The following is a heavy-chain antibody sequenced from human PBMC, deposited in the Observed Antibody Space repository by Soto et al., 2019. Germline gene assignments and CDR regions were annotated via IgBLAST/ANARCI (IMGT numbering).Heavy chain of an antibody. D-gene: IGHD2-15*01. CDR1: GGTFSSYT. CDR2: IIPILGIA. CDR3: ARSICSGGSCYVGWFDP. J-gene: IGHJ5*02. Sequence: SVKVSCKASGGTFSSYTISWVRQAPGQGLEWMGRIIPILGIANYAQKFQGRVTITADKSTSTAYMELSSLRSEDTAVYYCARSICSGGSCYVGWFDPWGQGTLVTSPQ. V-gene: IGHV1-69*02.